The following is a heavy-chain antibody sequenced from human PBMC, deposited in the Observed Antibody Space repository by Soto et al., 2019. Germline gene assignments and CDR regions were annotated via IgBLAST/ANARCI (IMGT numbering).Heavy chain of an antibody. J-gene: IGHJ6*02. CDR3: ATFLWVGEFPDNMGV. Sequence: GASVKVSCKVSGYTLTELSMHWVRQAPGKGLEWMGGFDPEDGETIYAQKFQGRVTMTEDTSTDTAYMELSSLRSEDTAVYCCATFLWVGEFPDNMGVWGQGPTVTVSS. V-gene: IGHV1-24*01. CDR2: FDPEDGET. CDR1: GYTLTELS. D-gene: IGHD3-10*01.